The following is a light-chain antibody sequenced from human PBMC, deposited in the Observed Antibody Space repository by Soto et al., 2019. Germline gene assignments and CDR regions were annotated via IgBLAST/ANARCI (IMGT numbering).Light chain of an antibody. V-gene: IGKV3-20*01. CDR2: AAS. CDR3: QQYGSSLFS. J-gene: IGKJ3*01. Sequence: EIVLTQSPGTPSLSPGERATLSCRASQSVSSTFLAWYQQKPGQAPRLLIYAASSRATGIPDRFSGSGSGTDFTLTISRLEPEDFAVYYCQQYGSSLFSFGPGTKADIK. CDR1: QSVSSTF.